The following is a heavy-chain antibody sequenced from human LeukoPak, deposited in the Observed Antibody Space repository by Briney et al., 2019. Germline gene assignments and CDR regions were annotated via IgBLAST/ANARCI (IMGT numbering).Heavy chain of an antibody. CDR3: ARVMGYYYDSSGYYDY. Sequence: EASVKVSFKASGYTFTGYYMHWVRQAPGQGLEWMGWINPNSGGTNYAQKFQGRVTMTRDTSISTAYMELSRLRSDDTAVYYCARVMGYYYDSSGYYDYWGQGTLVTVSS. J-gene: IGHJ4*02. D-gene: IGHD3-22*01. CDR2: INPNSGGT. CDR1: GYTFTGYY. V-gene: IGHV1-2*02.